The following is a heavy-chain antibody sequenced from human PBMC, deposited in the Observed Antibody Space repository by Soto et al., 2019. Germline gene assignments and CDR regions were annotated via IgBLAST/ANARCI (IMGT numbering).Heavy chain of an antibody. CDR1: GFTFSSCE. D-gene: IGHD3-22*01. Sequence: GGSLRLSCAASGFTFSSCEMNWVRQALGKGLEWVSYISSSGSTIYYADSVKGRFTISRDNAKNSLYLQMNSLRAKDTAVYYCARGLTMILATSPFDYWGQGTLVTVSS. CDR3: ARGLTMILATSPFDY. CDR2: ISSSGSTI. J-gene: IGHJ4*02. V-gene: IGHV3-48*03.